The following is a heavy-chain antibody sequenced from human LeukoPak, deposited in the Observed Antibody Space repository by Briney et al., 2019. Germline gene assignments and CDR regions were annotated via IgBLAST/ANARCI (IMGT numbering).Heavy chain of an antibody. CDR2: ISGSGGST. CDR1: GFSLSSYA. Sequence: GRSLRLSCAASGFSLSSYAMSWVRQAPGKGLEWVSAISGSGGSTFYADSVKGRFTISRDNSKNTLYLQMNSLRAEDRAVYYCAAAGTFISYFDYWGQGTLVTVSS. CDR3: AAAGTFISYFDY. D-gene: IGHD6-13*01. J-gene: IGHJ4*02. V-gene: IGHV3-23*01.